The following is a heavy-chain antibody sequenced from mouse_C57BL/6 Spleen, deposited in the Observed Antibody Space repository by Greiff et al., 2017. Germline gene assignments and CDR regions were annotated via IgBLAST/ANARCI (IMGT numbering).Heavy chain of an antibody. D-gene: IGHD2-4*01. CDR2: IYPGSGST. V-gene: IGHV1-55*01. J-gene: IGHJ4*01. Sequence: QVQLQQSGAELVKPGASVKMSCKASGYTFTSYWITWVKQRPGQGLEWIGDIYPGSGSTNYNEKFKSKATLTVDTSSSTAYMQLSSLTSEDSAVYYCARGNDYDVDYAMDYWGQGTSVTVSS. CDR3: ARGNDYDVDYAMDY. CDR1: GYTFTSYW.